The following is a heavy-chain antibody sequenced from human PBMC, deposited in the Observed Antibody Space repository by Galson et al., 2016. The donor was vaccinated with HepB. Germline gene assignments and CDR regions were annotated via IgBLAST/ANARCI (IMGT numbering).Heavy chain of an antibody. CDR2: IHYSGAT. CDR3: ARRHTSGWHRDAFDF. CDR1: GASIGSGGYY. V-gene: IGHV4-39*01. J-gene: IGHJ3*01. D-gene: IGHD6-19*01. Sequence: SETLSLTCTVSGASIGSGGYYWGWIRQPPGKVLEWIGNIHYSGATFYNPSLRSRVTMSVDTSKSQFSLKLTSLTAADTAFYYCARRHTSGWHRDAFDFWGPGTLVTVSP.